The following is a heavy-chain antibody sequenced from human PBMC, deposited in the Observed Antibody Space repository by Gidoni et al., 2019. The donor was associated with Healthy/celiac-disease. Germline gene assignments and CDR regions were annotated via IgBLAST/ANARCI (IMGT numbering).Heavy chain of an antibody. CDR3: TTDQADYGDYGNWFDP. Sequence: EVQLVESGGGLVKPGGSRRLSCAASGLPVSNACMSWVRQAPEKGLEWVGRIKSKTDGGTTDYAAPVKGRFTISRDDSKHTLYLQMNSLKTEDTAVYYCTTDQADYGDYGNWFDPWGQGTLVTVSS. CDR1: GLPVSNAC. CDR2: IKSKTDGGTT. J-gene: IGHJ5*02. D-gene: IGHD4-17*01. V-gene: IGHV3-15*01.